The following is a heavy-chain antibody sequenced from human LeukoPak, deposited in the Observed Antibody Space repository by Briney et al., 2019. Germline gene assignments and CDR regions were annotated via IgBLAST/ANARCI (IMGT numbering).Heavy chain of an antibody. CDR2: MNQDGSEK. CDR1: GFTFSDSW. V-gene: IGHV3-7*01. D-gene: IGHD3-16*01. J-gene: IGHJ6*02. CDR3: ATYTHWVAGDV. Sequence: GGSLRLSCAASGFTFSDSWMSWVRQAPGKGLEWVANMNQDGSEKDYVDSVKGRFTISRDNARNSLYLQMGSLRAEDTAVYYCATYTHWVAGDVWGQWTTVTVSS.